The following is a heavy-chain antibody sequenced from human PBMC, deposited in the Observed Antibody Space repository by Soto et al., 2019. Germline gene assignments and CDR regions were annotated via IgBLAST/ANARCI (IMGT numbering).Heavy chain of an antibody. Sequence: EVQLVESGGGLIQPGGSLRLSCAASGFTISSYSMNWDRQAPGKGLEWVSYISSSSSTIYYADSVKGRLTISRDNAKNSLYLQMNSLRDADTAVYYCAREGYPFDYWGQGTLVTVSS. CDR3: AREGYPFDY. J-gene: IGHJ4*02. V-gene: IGHV3-48*02. D-gene: IGHD5-12*01. CDR1: GFTISSYS. CDR2: ISSSSSTI.